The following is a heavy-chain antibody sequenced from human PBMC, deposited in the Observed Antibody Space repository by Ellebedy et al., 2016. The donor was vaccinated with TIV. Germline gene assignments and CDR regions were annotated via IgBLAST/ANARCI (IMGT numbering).Heavy chain of an antibody. CDR1: GFTFSSYA. D-gene: IGHD1-26*01. Sequence: PGGSLRLSCAASGFTFSSYAMSRVRQAPGKGLEWVSAISGGGGSTYYADSVKGRITISRDNSKNTLYLQMNSLRAEDTAVYYCAKDRVGATRVNWFDPWGQGTLVTVSS. CDR3: AKDRVGATRVNWFDP. J-gene: IGHJ5*02. CDR2: ISGGGGST. V-gene: IGHV3-23*01.